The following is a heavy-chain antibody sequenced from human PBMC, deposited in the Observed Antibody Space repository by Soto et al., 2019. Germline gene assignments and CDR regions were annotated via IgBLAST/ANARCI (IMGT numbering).Heavy chain of an antibody. D-gene: IGHD4-17*01. CDR3: ARDDCAVTTAVGVDWFDL. V-gene: IGHV1-69*04. J-gene: IGHJ5*02. CDR2: IIPILGIA. CDR1: GGTFSSYT. Sequence: SVKVSCKASGGTFSSYTISWVRQAPGQGLEWMGRIIPILGIANYAQKFQGRVTITADKSTSTAYMELSSLRSEDTAVYYCARDDCAVTTAVGVDWFDLWAQGTLVTVSS.